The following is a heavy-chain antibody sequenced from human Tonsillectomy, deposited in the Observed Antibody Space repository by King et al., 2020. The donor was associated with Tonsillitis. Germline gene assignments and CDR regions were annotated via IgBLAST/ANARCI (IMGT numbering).Heavy chain of an antibody. J-gene: IGHJ4*02. CDR2: IWDYGSNK. V-gene: IGHV3-33*01. Sequence: VQLVESWGGVVQPRRSLRRSCSASGFTFSSYGMHWVCQVTGKVLEVVAVIWDYGSNKYDTDSVKGRFTISRDNSKKTLYLQMNSLRAEDTAVYYCARERRYSSSWFLDYWGQGTLVTVSS. CDR1: GFTFSSYG. D-gene: IGHD6-13*01. CDR3: ARERRYSSSWFLDY.